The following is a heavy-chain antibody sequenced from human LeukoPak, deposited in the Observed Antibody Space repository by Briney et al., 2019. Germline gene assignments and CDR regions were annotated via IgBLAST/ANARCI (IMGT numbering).Heavy chain of an antibody. CDR3: ARDSRGAFDI. CDR2: ISSDGSTI. V-gene: IGHV3-11*01. D-gene: IGHD3-10*01. Sequence: GGSLRLSCAASGFTFSDYYINWISRAPGKGLEGISYISSDGSTIYSADSVKGRFTISRDNAKHSLYLQMNSLRAEDTAVYSCARDSRGAFDIRGQGTMVTVSS. CDR1: GFTFSDYY. J-gene: IGHJ3*02.